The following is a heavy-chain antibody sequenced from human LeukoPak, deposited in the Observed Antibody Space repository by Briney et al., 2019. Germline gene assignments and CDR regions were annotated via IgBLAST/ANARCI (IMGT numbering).Heavy chain of an antibody. CDR3: AKTGGLGYCSGGSCYLVDY. Sequence: PGGSLRLSCAASGFTFSSYGMHWVRQAPGKGLEWVAFIRYDGSNKYYADSVKGRFTISRDNSKNTLYLQMNSLRAEDTAVYYCAKTGGLGYCSGGSCYLVDYWGQGTLVTVSS. CDR2: IRYDGSNK. V-gene: IGHV3-30*02. J-gene: IGHJ4*02. CDR1: GFTFSSYG. D-gene: IGHD2-15*01.